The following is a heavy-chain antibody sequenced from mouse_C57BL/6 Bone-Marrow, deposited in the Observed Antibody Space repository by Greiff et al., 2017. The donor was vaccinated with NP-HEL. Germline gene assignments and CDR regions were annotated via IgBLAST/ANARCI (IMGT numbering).Heavy chain of an antibody. V-gene: IGHV10-1*01. CDR1: GFSFNTYA. CDR3: VRPYEHYDGRYYYAMDY. J-gene: IGHJ4*01. CDR2: IRSKSNNYAT. D-gene: IGHD1-2*01. Sequence: EVQRVESGGGLVQPKGSLKLSCAASGFSFNTYAMNWVRQAPGKGLEWVARIRSKSNNYATYYADSVKDRFTISRDDSESMLYLQMNNLKTEDTAMYYCVRPYEHYDGRYYYAMDYWGQGTSVTVSS.